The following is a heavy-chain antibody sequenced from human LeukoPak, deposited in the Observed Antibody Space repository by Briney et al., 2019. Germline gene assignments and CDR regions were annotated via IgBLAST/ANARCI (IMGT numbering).Heavy chain of an antibody. CDR3: TTVFVGDEYSSSGY. CDR1: GFTFSRYY. V-gene: IGHV3-74*01. Sequence: RGSLRLSCEASGFTFSRYYMHWVRQAPGKGLLWVSRINSDGSSTTYADSVKGRFTISRDNAKNTLYLQMNSLKVEDTAVYYCTTVFVGDEYSSSGYWGQGTRVTVSS. J-gene: IGHJ4*02. CDR2: INSDGSST. D-gene: IGHD6-13*01.